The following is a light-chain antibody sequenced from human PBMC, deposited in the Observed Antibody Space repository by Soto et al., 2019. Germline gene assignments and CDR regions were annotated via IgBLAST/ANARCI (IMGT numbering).Light chain of an antibody. Sequence: EMVMTQSPATLSVSPGARAPLSCRASQSVSSNLAWYQQKPGQAPRLLIYGASTRATGIPARFSGSGSGTEFTLTISSLQSEDFAEYHCQQYNNWPQTFGQGTKVDIK. V-gene: IGKV3-15*01. CDR3: QQYNNWPQT. J-gene: IGKJ1*01. CDR2: GAS. CDR1: QSVSSN.